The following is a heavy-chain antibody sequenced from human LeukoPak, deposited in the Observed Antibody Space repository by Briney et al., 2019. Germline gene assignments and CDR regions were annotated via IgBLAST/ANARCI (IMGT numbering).Heavy chain of an antibody. D-gene: IGHD2-15*01. CDR2: IYYTGST. CDR1: GGSISSYY. V-gene: IGHV4-59*08. CDR3: ARTLSSSYCSGGNCLNDY. Sequence: PSETLSLTCTVSGGSISSYYWSWIRQPPGKGLEYIGYIYYTGSTNYNPSLKSRVTMSVDTSKNQFSLKLSSVTAADTAVYYCARTLSSSYCSGGNCLNDYWGQGTLVTVSS. J-gene: IGHJ4*02.